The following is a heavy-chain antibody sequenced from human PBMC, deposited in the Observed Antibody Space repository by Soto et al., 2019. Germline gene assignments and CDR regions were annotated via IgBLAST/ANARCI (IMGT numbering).Heavy chain of an antibody. J-gene: IGHJ5*02. Sequence: PVGSLRLSCAASGFTFSSFAMSWVRQAPGKGLDWVSAISGSGGSTYSADSVKGRFTISRDNSKNTLYLQMSSLRAEDTAVYYCARDKFGWFDPWGQGTLVTVSS. V-gene: IGHV3-23*01. CDR2: ISGSGGST. CDR3: ARDKFGWFDP. CDR1: GFTFSSFA. D-gene: IGHD3-10*01.